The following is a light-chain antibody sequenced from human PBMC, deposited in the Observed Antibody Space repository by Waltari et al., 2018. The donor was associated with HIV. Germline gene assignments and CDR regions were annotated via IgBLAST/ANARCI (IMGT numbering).Light chain of an antibody. J-gene: IGLJ1*01. CDR3: CSCPRSGIRYV. V-gene: IGLV2-23*02. CDR2: EVT. CDR1: SSNVGSDDL. Sequence: QSALTQPASVSGSPGQSITISCPGTSSNVGSDDLVSWYQQHPGEAPKLIIYEVTKRPSGVSNPFSGSNSGNTASLTISGLQAEDEADYYCCSCPRSGIRYVFGTGTKVTVL.